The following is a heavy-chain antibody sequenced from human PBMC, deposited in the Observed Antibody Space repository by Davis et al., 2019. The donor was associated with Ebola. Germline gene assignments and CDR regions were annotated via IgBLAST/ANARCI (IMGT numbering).Heavy chain of an antibody. CDR2: ISSRSSYI. CDR1: GFTFSSYN. V-gene: IGHV3-21*04. Sequence: PGGSLRLSCAASGFTFSSYNMNWVRQAPGKGLEWVSSISSRSSYIYYADSVKGRFTISRDNAKNSLYLQMNSLRAEDTAVYFCASPFKVGSAFDVWGQGTMVTVSP. D-gene: IGHD1-26*01. CDR3: ASPFKVGSAFDV. J-gene: IGHJ3*01.